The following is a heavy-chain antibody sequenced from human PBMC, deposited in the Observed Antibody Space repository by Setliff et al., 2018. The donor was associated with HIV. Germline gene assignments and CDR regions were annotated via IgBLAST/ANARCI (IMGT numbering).Heavy chain of an antibody. CDR1: GYPISSGYY. V-gene: IGHV4-38-2*02. CDR2: IYHSGTT. D-gene: IGHD5-12*01. CDR3: ARSPLYSGYERYYFDY. Sequence: PSETLSLTCTVSGYPISSGYYWGWIRQPPGKGLEWIGSIYHSGTTYYNPSLKSRVTISVDTSKNQFSLKLSSVTAADTAVYYCARSPLYSGYERYYFDYWGQGTLVTVSS. J-gene: IGHJ4*02.